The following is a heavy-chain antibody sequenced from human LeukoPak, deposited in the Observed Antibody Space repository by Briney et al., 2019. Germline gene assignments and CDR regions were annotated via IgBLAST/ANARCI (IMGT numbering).Heavy chain of an antibody. D-gene: IGHD6-13*01. CDR3: ATAKSGWYLVDT. CDR1: GFTFNNYA. J-gene: IGHJ3*01. Sequence: GGSLRLSCAASGFTFNNYAMNWVRQAPGKGLEWVSVISGSGGSTYYADSVKGRFTISRDTSKNTLYLQMNSLRAEDTAIYFCATAKSGWYLVDTWGQGTMVTVSS. V-gene: IGHV3-23*01. CDR2: ISGSGGST.